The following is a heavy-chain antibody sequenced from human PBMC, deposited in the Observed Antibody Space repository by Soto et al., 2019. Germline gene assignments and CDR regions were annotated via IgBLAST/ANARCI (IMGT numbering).Heavy chain of an antibody. Sequence: PGGSLRLSCAASGFTFSSHTMNWVRQAPGKGLEWVSGISGSGTGTYYAASVKGRFTISRDNSEEAVYLQMSSLAAEDTAVYYCAKEGRFGSSWPAGDSWGQGTLVTVS. J-gene: IGHJ5*01. D-gene: IGHD6-13*01. CDR2: ISGSGTGT. CDR1: GFTFSSHT. CDR3: AKEGRFGSSWPAGDS. V-gene: IGHV3-23*01.